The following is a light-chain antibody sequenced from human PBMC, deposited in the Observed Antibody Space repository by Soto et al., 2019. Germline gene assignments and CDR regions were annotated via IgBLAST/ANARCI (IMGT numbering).Light chain of an antibody. CDR2: AAS. V-gene: IGKV1-6*01. CDR3: QQYHGFPYT. CDR1: QGIRND. J-gene: IGKJ2*01. Sequence: AIQMTQSPSSLSASVGDRVTITCRASQGIRNDLGWYQQEPGKAPKLLIYAASSLESGVPSRFSGSGSGTEFTLNISSLQPDDFATYYCQQYHGFPYTFGQGTKVDIK.